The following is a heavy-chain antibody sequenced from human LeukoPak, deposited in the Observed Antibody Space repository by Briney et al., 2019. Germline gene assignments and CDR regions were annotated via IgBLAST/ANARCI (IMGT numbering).Heavy chain of an antibody. J-gene: IGHJ4*02. Sequence: GGSLRLSCAASGFTFDDYAMHWVRQAPGKGLEWVSGISWNSGSIGYADSVKGRFTISRDNAKNSLYLQMNSLRAEDTALYYCAEERAPGGDEPNFDYWGQGTLVTVSS. CDR1: GFTFDDYA. CDR2: ISWNSGSI. D-gene: IGHD4-17*01. CDR3: AEERAPGGDEPNFDY. V-gene: IGHV3-9*01.